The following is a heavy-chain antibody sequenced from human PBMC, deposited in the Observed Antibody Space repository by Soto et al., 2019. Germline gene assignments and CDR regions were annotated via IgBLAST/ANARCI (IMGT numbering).Heavy chain of an antibody. Sequence: PGGSLRLSCAASGFTFSSYAMSWVRQAPGKGLEWVSAISGSGGSTYYADSVKGRFTISRDNSKNTLYLQMNSLRAEDTAVYYCAKSREDFWSGYYYYYYMDVWGKGTTVTVSS. CDR1: GFTFSSYA. J-gene: IGHJ6*03. D-gene: IGHD3-3*01. CDR3: AKSREDFWSGYYYYYYMDV. V-gene: IGHV3-23*01. CDR2: ISGSGGST.